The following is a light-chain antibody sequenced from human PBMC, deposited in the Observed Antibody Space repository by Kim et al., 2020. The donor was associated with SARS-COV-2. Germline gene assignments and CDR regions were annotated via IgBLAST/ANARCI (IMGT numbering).Light chain of an antibody. V-gene: IGKV1-5*03. CDR3: QQYNSYSRPMYT. Sequence: DIQMTQSPSTLSASVGDRVTITCRASQSISSWLAWYQQKPGKAPKLLIYKASSLESGVPSRFSGSGSGTEFTLTISSLQPDDFATYYFQQYNSYSRPMYTFGQGTKVDIK. J-gene: IGKJ2*01. CDR2: KAS. CDR1: QSISSW.